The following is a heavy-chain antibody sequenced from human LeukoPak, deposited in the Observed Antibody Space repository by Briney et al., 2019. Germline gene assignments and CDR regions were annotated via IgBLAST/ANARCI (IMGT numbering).Heavy chain of an antibody. CDR3: ARGIVVPAGESGSEFDP. V-gene: IGHV1-69*04. Sequence: SGKVSCKASGATLSSFAISWVRHAPEQGLEWIGRIIPILGIANYAQKFQDRVTITADKSTSTAYMELSSLRSEDTALYYCARGIVVPAGESGSEFDPWGQGTLVTVSS. CDR1: GATLSSFA. CDR2: IIPILGIA. D-gene: IGHD2-2*01. J-gene: IGHJ5*02.